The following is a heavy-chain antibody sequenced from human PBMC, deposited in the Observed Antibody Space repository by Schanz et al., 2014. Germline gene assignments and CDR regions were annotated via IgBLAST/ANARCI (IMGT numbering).Heavy chain of an antibody. J-gene: IGHJ4*02. Sequence: QVQLVQSGAEVKKPGASVKVSCKASGYTFTSYYIHCVRQAPGQGLEWMGIINPSGGSTSYAQKFQGRVTMTRDTSTSTVYMELSSLRSEDTAVYYCARDGEAAAGCDYWGQGTLVTVSS. V-gene: IGHV1-46*03. CDR2: INPSGGST. CDR3: ARDGEAAAGCDY. CDR1: GYTFTSYY. D-gene: IGHD6-13*01.